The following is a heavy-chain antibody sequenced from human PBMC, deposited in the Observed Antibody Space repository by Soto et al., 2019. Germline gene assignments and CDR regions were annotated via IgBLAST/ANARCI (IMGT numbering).Heavy chain of an antibody. CDR2: ISPYNGDT. Sequence: ASVKVSCKASGYTFNNYGISWVRQAPGQGLEWMGWISPYNGDTNSAPRLQGRDTMTTDTSTSTAYMELRSLRSDDTAVYYCTRDDRQADYGAKWYFDLWGRGALVTVSS. V-gene: IGHV1-18*01. CDR3: TRDDRQADYGAKWYFDL. J-gene: IGHJ2*01. CDR1: GYTFNNYG. D-gene: IGHD4-17*01.